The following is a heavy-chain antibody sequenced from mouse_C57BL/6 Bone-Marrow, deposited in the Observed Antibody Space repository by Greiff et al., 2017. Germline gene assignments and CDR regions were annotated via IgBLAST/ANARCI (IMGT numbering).Heavy chain of an antibody. D-gene: IGHD1-3*01. J-gene: IGHJ3*01. V-gene: IGHV1-64*01. CDR2: IHPNSGST. CDR1: GYTFTSYW. Sequence: QVQLQQSGAELVKPGASVKLSCKASGYTFTSYWMHWVKQRPGQGLEWIGMIHPNSGSTNYNEKFKSKATLTVDKSSSTAYMQLSSLTSEDSAVYYCARSGSSWFAYWGQGTRVTVSA. CDR3: ARSGSSWFAY.